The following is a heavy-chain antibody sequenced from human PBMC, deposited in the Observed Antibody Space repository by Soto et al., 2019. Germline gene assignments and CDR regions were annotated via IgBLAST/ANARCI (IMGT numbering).Heavy chain of an antibody. D-gene: IGHD3-3*01. CDR3: TTDEAYYYDFWSGYYTSGMDV. J-gene: IGHJ6*02. CDR2: IKSKTDGGTT. V-gene: IGHV3-15*01. CDR1: GFTFSNAW. Sequence: EVQLVESGGGLVKPGGSLRLSCAASGFTFSNAWMSWVRQAPGKGLEWVGRIKSKTDGGTTDYAAPVKGRFTISRDDSKNTLYLQMNSLKTEDTAVYYCTTDEAYYYDFWSGYYTSGMDVWGQGTTVTVSS.